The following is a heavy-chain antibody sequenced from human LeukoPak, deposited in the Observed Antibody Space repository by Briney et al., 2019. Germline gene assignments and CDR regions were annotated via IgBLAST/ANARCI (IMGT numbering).Heavy chain of an antibody. J-gene: IGHJ6*03. D-gene: IGHD1-1*01. CDR1: GFTFSSYA. V-gene: IGHV3-30*02. CDR2: IRYDGSNK. Sequence: PGGSLRLSCAASGFTFSSYAMHWVRQAPGKGLEWVAFIRYDGSNKYYADSVKGRFTISRDNSKNTLYLQMNSLRAEDTAVYYCAKNWAGKAGTNQRRIYYYYYYMDVWGKGTTVTVSS. CDR3: AKNWAGKAGTNQRRIYYYYYYMDV.